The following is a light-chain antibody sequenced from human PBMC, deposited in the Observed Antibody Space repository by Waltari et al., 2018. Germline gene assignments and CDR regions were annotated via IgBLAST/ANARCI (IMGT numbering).Light chain of an antibody. V-gene: IGKV3-15*01. CDR1: QSIARN. J-gene: IGKJ2*01. CDR3: QQYNNWRT. Sequence: EVLMTQSPATLSVSPGERATLSCRASQSIARNLAWSQQKPGQAPRLLIYGASTRATGVPDRFSGSGSGTEFTLTISSLQSEDFAVYYCQQYNNWRTFGQGTKVEIK. CDR2: GAS.